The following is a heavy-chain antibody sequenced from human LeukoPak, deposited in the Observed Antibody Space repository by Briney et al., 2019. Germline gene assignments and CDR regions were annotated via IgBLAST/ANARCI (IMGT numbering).Heavy chain of an antibody. Sequence: GGSLRLSCAASGFTFSSYEMNGVRQAPGKGLEWVSYISSSGSTIYYADSVKGRFTISRDNAKNSLYLQMNSLRAEDTAVYYCARGTLNIPGEHGAFDYWGQGTLVTVSS. V-gene: IGHV3-48*03. CDR2: ISSSGSTI. CDR3: ARGTLNIPGEHGAFDY. D-gene: IGHD1-14*01. CDR1: GFTFSSYE. J-gene: IGHJ4*02.